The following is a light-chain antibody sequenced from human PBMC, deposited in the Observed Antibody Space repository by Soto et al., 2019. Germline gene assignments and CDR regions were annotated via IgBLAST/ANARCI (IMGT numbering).Light chain of an antibody. CDR1: SSDVGSYNL. CDR3: CSYAGSSTFG. Sequence: QSALTQPASVSGSPGQSITISCTGTSSDVGSYNLVSWYQQHPGKAPKLMIYEGSKRPSGVSNHFSGSKSGNTASLTISGIQAEDEADYYCCSYAGSSTFGFGGGTKLTVL. V-gene: IGLV2-23*03. J-gene: IGLJ2*01. CDR2: EGS.